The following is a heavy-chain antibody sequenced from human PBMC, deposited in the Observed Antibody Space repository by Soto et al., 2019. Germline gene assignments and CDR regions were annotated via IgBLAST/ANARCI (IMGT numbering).Heavy chain of an antibody. J-gene: IGHJ2*01. CDR1: GGSFSGYY. Sequence: QVQLQQWGAGPLRPLETLSLTCGVSGGSFSGYYWAWIRQSPGKGLEWIGEINDRGSINYNPSLKSRVSISVDTSKNHYSLNLRSVTAAPTAVYYCARESHDILTGPPWVWYFDLWGRGTLVTVSS. V-gene: IGHV4-34*01. CDR2: INDRGSI. D-gene: IGHD3-9*01. CDR3: ARESHDILTGPPWVWYFDL.